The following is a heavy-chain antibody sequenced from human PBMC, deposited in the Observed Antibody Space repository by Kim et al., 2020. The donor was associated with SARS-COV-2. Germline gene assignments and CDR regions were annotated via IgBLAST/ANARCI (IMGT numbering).Heavy chain of an antibody. CDR1: GYSFLTYG. V-gene: IGHV1-18*01. J-gene: IGHJ4*02. CDR3: ARDRQGRGFANDH. Sequence: ASVKVSCKASGYSFLTYGISWVRQAPGQGLEWMGWVLTENGDTKYAQNLQGRVTMTTDTSTSTVYMELRSLRSDDTAVYYCARDRQGRGFANDHWGQGTLVTVSS. D-gene: IGHD3-10*01. CDR2: VLTENGDT.